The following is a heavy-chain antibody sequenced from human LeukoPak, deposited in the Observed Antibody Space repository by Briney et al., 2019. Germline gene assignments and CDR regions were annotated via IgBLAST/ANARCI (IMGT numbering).Heavy chain of an antibody. CDR2: INHSGST. J-gene: IGHJ5*02. Sequence: PSETLSLTCAVYGGSFSGHYWSWIRQPPGKGLEWIGEINHSGSTKYNPSLKSRVTISVDTSKNQFSLKLSSVTAADTAVYYCARKKARKGNYYGSGSYYWFDPWGQGTLVTVSS. CDR1: GGSFSGHY. CDR3: ARKKARKGNYYGSGSYYWFDP. V-gene: IGHV4-34*01. D-gene: IGHD3-10*01.